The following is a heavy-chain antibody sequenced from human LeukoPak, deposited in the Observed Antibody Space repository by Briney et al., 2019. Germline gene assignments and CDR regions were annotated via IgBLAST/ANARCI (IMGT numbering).Heavy chain of an antibody. J-gene: IGHJ6*02. D-gene: IGHD6-13*01. CDR1: GGSFSGYY. Sequence: SGTLSLTCAVYGGSFSGYYWSWIRQPPGKGLEWIGEINHSGSTNYNPSLKSRVTISVDTSKNQFSLKLSSVTAADTAVYYCARGQIGPAAAGAYYYYYGMDVWGQGTTVTVSS. CDR2: INHSGST. CDR3: ARGQIGPAAAGAYYYYYGMDV. V-gene: IGHV4-34*01.